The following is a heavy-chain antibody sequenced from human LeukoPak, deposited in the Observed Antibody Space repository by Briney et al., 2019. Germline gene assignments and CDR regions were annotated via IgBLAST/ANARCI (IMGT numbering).Heavy chain of an antibody. CDR1: RYTFTGYY. Sequence: ASVKVSCKASRYTFTGYYMHWVRQAPGQGLEWMGWIYPNSGGTNYAQKFQGRVTMTRDTSISTAYMELSRLRSDDTAVHYCARGSGYDSIGIDYWGQETLVTVSS. V-gene: IGHV1-2*02. D-gene: IGHD5-12*01. CDR2: IYPNSGGT. CDR3: ARGSGYDSIGIDY. J-gene: IGHJ4*02.